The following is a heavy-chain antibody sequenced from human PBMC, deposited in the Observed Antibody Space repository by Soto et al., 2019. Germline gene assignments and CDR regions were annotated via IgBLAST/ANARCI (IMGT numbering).Heavy chain of an antibody. CDR3: AKDRGSYGNLHWYLDL. V-gene: IGHV3-15*01. D-gene: IGHD3-10*01. CDR1: GFTFNDAW. J-gene: IGHJ2*01. CDR2: IKTIAGGGTT. Sequence: EVQLVESGGGLVEPGGSLRLSCAASGFTFNDAWMTWVRQGPGKGLEWVGRIKTIAGGGTTDYTAPVKGRFTISRDDSKNTVYLQMNSLSAEDTAVYYCAKDRGSYGNLHWYLDLWGRGTLVSVSS.